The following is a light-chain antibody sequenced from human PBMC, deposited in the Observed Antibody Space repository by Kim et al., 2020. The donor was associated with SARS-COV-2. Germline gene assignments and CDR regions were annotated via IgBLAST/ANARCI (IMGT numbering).Light chain of an antibody. J-gene: IGKJ4*01. CDR3: QQSYSVPLT. Sequence: SFGDRGTITCRASQRINSLLKWYQHIPGKPPKLLISAAYNLQNGVPSRFSGRGYGTDFTLTITSLRPEDFATYYCQQSYSVPLTFGGGTKVDIK. CDR2: AAY. CDR1: QRINSL. V-gene: IGKV1-39*01.